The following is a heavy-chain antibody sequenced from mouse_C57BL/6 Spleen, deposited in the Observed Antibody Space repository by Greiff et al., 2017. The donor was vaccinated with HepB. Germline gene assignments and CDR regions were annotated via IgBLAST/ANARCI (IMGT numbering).Heavy chain of an antibody. CDR2: IYPRSGNT. D-gene: IGHD2-1*01. CDR1: GYTFTSYG. Sequence: VQLQQSGAELARPGASVKLSCKASGYTFTSYGISWVKQRTGQGLEWIGEIYPRSGNTYYNEKFKGKATLTADKSSSTAYMELRSLTSEDSAVYFCANGNYDVGQRYYFDYWGQGTTLTVSS. J-gene: IGHJ2*01. CDR3: ANGNYDVGQRYYFDY. V-gene: IGHV1-81*01.